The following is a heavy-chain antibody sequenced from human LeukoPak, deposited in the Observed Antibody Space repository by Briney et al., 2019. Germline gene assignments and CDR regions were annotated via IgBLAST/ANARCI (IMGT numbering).Heavy chain of an antibody. V-gene: IGHV7-4-1*02. CDR3: ARSTYSSGWYPIYY. CDR2: INTNTGNP. CDR1: GYTFTSYA. J-gene: IGHJ4*02. D-gene: IGHD6-19*01. Sequence: GASVKVSCKASGYTFTSYAMHWVRQAPGQGLEWMGWINTNTGNPTYAQGFTGRFVFSLDTSVSTAYLQISSLKAEDTAVYYCARSTYSSGWYPIYYWGQGTLVTVSS.